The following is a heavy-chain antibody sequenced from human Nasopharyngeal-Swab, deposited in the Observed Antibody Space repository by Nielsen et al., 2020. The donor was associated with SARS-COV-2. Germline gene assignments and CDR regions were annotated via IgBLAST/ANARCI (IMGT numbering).Heavy chain of an antibody. CDR2: INEDGSST. CDR3: TRAGSFRHDY. CDR1: GFTFRSYW. J-gene: IGHJ4*02. Sequence: GVLKISCPASGFTFRSYWMHWVRQAPGKGLVWVSRINEDGSSTSYADSLKGRFTISRDNAKNTLYLQMNSLSAEDTAVYYCTRAGSFRHDYWGQGTLVTVSS. V-gene: IGHV3-74*01. D-gene: IGHD6-13*01.